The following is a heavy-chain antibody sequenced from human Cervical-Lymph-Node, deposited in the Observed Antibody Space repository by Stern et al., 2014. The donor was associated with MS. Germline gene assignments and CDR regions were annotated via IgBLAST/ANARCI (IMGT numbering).Heavy chain of an antibody. Sequence: QVQLVQSGTEVKKPGSSVKVSCKVSGGNLSNYGISWLRQAPGEGLEWMGGIIPLFVTAKYAQKFQDRITITADKPTSTIYMELSSLRSEDTAVYYCARDPTEIVLSREGGDYWGQGTLVTVSS. D-gene: IGHD5-12*01. J-gene: IGHJ4*02. CDR3: ARDPTEIVLSREGGDY. CDR1: GGNLSNYG. V-gene: IGHV1-69*06. CDR2: IIPLFVTA.